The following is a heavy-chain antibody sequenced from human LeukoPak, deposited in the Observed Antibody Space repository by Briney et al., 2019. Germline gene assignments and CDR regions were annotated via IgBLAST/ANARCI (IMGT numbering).Heavy chain of an antibody. CDR1: GFTFSSYA. J-gene: IGHJ4*02. CDR2: ISYDGSNK. Sequence: PGRSLRLSCAASGFTFSSYAMHWVRQAPGKGLEWVAVISYDGSNKYYADSVKGRFTISRDNSKNTLYLQMNSLRAEDTAVYYCAREGTDYYGSGSYYFDYWGQGTLVTVYS. V-gene: IGHV3-30*04. CDR3: AREGTDYYGSGSYYFDY. D-gene: IGHD3-10*01.